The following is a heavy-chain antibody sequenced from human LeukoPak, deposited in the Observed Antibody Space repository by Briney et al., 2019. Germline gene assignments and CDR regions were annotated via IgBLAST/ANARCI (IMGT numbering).Heavy chain of an antibody. D-gene: IGHD6-13*01. CDR3: ARLGGSSPLYYYYYYMDV. J-gene: IGHJ6*03. CDR2: IYTSGST. CDR1: GGSISSGSYY. V-gene: IGHV4-61*02. Sequence: PSQTLSLTCTVSGGSISSGSYYWSWIRQPAGKGLEWIGRIYTSGSTNYNPSLKSRVTISVDTSKNQFSLKLSSVTAADTAVYYRARLGGSSPLYYYYYYMDVWGKGTTVSVSS.